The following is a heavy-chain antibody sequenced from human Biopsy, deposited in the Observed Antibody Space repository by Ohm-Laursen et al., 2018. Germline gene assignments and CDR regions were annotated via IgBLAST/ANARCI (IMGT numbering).Heavy chain of an antibody. CDR1: GFTFTNHW. CDR3: ARGVDYYDPYHYYALDV. V-gene: IGHV3-7*01. J-gene: IGHJ6*02. Sequence: SLRLSCSATGFTFTNHWMSWVRQAPGKGLEWVANIKEDGSEKYYVDSVKGRFTISRDNAKNSLFLQMNSLRAEDTAVYFCARGVDYYDPYHYYALDVWGQGTTVTVSS. D-gene: IGHD3-22*01. CDR2: IKEDGSEK.